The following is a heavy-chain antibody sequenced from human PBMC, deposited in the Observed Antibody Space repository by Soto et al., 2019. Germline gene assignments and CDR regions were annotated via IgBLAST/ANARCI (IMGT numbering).Heavy chain of an antibody. CDR1: GFTFSSYG. CDR2: ISYDGSNK. V-gene: IGHV3-30*03. CDR3: ATYCGGECFFDY. J-gene: IGHJ4*02. Sequence: PGGSLRLSCAASGFTFSSYGMHWVRQAPGKGLEWVAVISYDGSNKYYADSVKGRFTISRDNSKNTLYLQMNSLRAEDTAVYYCATYCGGECFFDYWGQGTLVTVSS. D-gene: IGHD2-21*01.